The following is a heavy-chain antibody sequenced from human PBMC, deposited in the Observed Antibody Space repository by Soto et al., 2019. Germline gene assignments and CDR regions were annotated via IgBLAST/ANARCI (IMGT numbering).Heavy chain of an antibody. CDR2: ISAYDGKT. J-gene: IGHJ5*02. V-gene: IGHV1-18*01. CDR1: GYTFTSYG. CDR3: ARHNSQWPNWFDP. D-gene: IGHD1-20*01. Sequence: ASVKVSYKASGYTFTSYGITWVRQAPGQGLEWVGWISAYDGKTDYAHKFRGRVTMTTDTSTNTAYMDLRSLRSDDTAVYYCARHNSQWPNWFDPGGQGTPVTASS.